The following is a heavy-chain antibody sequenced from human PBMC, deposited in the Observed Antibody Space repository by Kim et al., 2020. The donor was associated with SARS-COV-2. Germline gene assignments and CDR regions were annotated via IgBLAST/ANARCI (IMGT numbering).Heavy chain of an antibody. Sequence: RFTITRDNSKNTLYLQMKSLRAEDTAVYYCARDQRGSGTPKYYYYYGMDVWGQGTTVTVSS. CDR3: ARDQRGSGTPKYYYYYGMDV. J-gene: IGHJ6*02. D-gene: IGHD3-10*01. V-gene: IGHV3-30*01.